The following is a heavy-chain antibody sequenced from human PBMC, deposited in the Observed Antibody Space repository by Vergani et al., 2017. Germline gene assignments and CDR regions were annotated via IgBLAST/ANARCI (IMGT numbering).Heavy chain of an antibody. CDR3: ATACSLFGGSDSSSYYLDS. V-gene: IGHV1-24*01. CDR1: GSSLTDLS. Sequence: QVHLVQSGAEVKKPRASVKVACKVAGSSLTDLSMHWVRQAPGKGLEWMGGYNPEDVQRIYALKFQGRVTVTDDTSTDTAYVTLSGLTSDDTAVYYCATACSLFGGSDSSSYYLDSWGQGSLVIV. J-gene: IGHJ4*02. CDR2: YNPEDVQR. D-gene: IGHD2-21*02.